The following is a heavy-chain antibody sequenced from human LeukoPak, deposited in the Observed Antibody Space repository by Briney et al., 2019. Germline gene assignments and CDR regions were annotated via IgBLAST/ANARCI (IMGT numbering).Heavy chain of an antibody. J-gene: IGHJ4*02. V-gene: IGHV1-69*13. D-gene: IGHD6-13*01. CDR2: IIPIFGTA. Sequence: ASVKVSCKASGGTFSSYAISWVRQAPGQGLEWMGGIIPIFGTANYAQKFQGRVTITADESTSTAYMELSSLRSEDTAVYYCAREPRYSSSWFDYWGQGTLVTVSS. CDR1: GGTFSSYA. CDR3: AREPRYSSSWFDY.